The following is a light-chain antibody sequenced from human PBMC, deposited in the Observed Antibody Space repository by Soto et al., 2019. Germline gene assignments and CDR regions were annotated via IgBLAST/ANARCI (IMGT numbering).Light chain of an antibody. J-gene: IGKJ5*01. CDR3: QQYGTSPIT. V-gene: IGKV3D-20*01. CDR1: QSVSSSS. CDR2: DSS. Sequence: EIVLTQSPATLSLSPGERATLSCGASQSVSSSSLAWYEQKPGLAPRLLIYDSSSRATGISGRFSGGGSGTDFTLTISRLEPEDFAVYYCQQYGTSPITFGQGTRLEIK.